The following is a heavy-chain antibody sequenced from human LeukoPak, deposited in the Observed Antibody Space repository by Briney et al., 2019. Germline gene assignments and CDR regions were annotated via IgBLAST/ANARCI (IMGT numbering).Heavy chain of an antibody. J-gene: IGHJ4*02. V-gene: IGHV3-21*01. D-gene: IGHD3-22*01. CDR3: AREGNYYDSSGYYSY. Sequence: GGSLRLSRAASGFTFSSYSMNWVRQAPGKGLEWVSSISSSSSYIYYADSVKGRFTISRDNAKNSLYLQMNSLRAEDTAVYYCAREGNYYDSSGYYSYWGQGTLVTVSS. CDR2: ISSSSSYI. CDR1: GFTFSSYS.